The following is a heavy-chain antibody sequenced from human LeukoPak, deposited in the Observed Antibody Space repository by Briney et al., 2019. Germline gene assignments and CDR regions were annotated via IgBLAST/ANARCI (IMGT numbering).Heavy chain of an antibody. J-gene: IGHJ3*02. Sequence: LETLSLTCTVSGSISGYYWSWIRQPPGKGLEWIGYIYTSGSTNYNPSLESRVTISVDTSKNQFSLDLSSVTAADTAVYYCARQKCTSTSCLTKNAFDIWGQGTMVTVSS. D-gene: IGHD2-2*01. CDR3: ARQKCTSTSCLTKNAFDI. CDR2: IYTSGST. V-gene: IGHV4-4*09. CDR1: GSISGYY.